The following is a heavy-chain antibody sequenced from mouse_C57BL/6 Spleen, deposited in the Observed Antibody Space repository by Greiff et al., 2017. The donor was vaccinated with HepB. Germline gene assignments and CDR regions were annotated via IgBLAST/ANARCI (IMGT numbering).Heavy chain of an antibody. CDR3: ARRGYDYEDHWYFDV. CDR2: ISGGGGNT. CDR1: GFTFSSYT. J-gene: IGHJ1*03. V-gene: IGHV5-9*04. D-gene: IGHD2-4*01. Sequence: EVQVVESGGGLVKPGGSLKLSCAASGFTFSSYTMSWVRQTPEKRLEWVATISGGGGNTYYPDSVKGRFTISRDNAKNTLYLQMSSLRSEDTAVYYCARRGYDYEDHWYFDVWGTGTTVTVSS.